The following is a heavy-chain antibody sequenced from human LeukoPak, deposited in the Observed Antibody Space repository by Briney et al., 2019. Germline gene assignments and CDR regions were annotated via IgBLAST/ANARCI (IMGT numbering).Heavy chain of an antibody. D-gene: IGHD1-26*01. J-gene: IGHJ4*02. CDR1: GYTLTELS. V-gene: IGHV1-24*01. CDR2: FDPEDGET. Sequence: ASVKVSCKVSGYTLTELSMHWVRQAPGKGLEWMGGFDPEDGETIYAQKFQGRVTMIEDTSTDTAYMELSSLRSEDTAVYYCATPLVGATTGFLAYFDYWGQGTLVTVSS. CDR3: ATPLVGATTGFLAYFDY.